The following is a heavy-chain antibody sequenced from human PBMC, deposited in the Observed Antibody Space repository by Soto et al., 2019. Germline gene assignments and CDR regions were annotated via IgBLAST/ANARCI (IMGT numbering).Heavy chain of an antibody. J-gene: IGHJ4*02. D-gene: IGHD6-19*01. Sequence: QVQLVESGGGVVQPERSLGLSCAASGFTFRSYGMHWVRQAPGKGLEWVAAISADGIDKYYADSVKGRFTISRDNSKNALYLQMNSLRPEDTAVYYCAEGTAVARQHFANWGQGTLVTVS. CDR3: AEGTAVARQHFAN. V-gene: IGHV3-30*18. CDR2: ISADGIDK. CDR1: GFTFRSYG.